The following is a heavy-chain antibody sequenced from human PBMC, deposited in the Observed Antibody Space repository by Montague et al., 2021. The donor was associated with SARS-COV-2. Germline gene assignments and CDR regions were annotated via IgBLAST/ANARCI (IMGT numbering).Heavy chain of an antibody. CDR3: ARDLAPYYGSGSYYNPIDAFDI. J-gene: IGHJ3*02. V-gene: IGHV4-61*02. Sequence: TLCLTCTVSGGSISSGSYYWSWIRQPAGKGLEWIGRIYTSGSTNYNPSLKSRVTISVDTSKNQFSLKLSSVTAADTAVYYCARDLAPYYGSGSYYNPIDAFDIWGQGTMVTVSS. CDR2: IYTSGST. D-gene: IGHD3-10*01. CDR1: GGSISSGSYY.